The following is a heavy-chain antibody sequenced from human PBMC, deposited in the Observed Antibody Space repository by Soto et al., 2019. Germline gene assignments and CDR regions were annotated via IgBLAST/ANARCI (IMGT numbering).Heavy chain of an antibody. CDR2: ISGSGGST. CDR1: GFTFSSYA. CDR3: XKKKGPDYYDSSGPLDY. Sequence: GGSLRLSCAASGFTFSSYAMSWVRQAPGKGLEWVSAISGSGGSTYYADSVKGRFTISRDNSKNTLYLQMNSLRAEDTAVYYCXKKKGPDYYDSSGPLDYWGQGTLVTVSS. D-gene: IGHD3-22*01. J-gene: IGHJ4*02. V-gene: IGHV3-23*01.